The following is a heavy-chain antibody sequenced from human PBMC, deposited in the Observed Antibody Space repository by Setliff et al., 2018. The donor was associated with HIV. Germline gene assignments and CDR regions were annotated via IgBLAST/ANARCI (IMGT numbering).Heavy chain of an antibody. D-gene: IGHD1-1*01. Sequence: GGSLRLSCAASGFTFSSYWMHWVRQVPGKGPVWVSRINSDESSTSYLDSVKGRFTISRDNSKNMLYLQMNSLRAEDTAVYYCAKSGVRPHPSHDYYYYGMDVWGQGTTVTVSS. J-gene: IGHJ6*02. CDR1: GFTFSSYW. CDR2: INSDESST. CDR3: AKSGVRPHPSHDYYYYGMDV. V-gene: IGHV3-74*01.